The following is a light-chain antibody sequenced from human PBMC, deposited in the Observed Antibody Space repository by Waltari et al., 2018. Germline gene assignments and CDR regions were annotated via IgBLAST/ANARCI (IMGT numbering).Light chain of an antibody. J-gene: IGKJ3*01. CDR3: QQYDDLPPFT. V-gene: IGKV1-33*01. CDR2: DAS. CDR1: QDISVF. Sequence: DIQMTKSPPSLSASLGDRVTITCQASQDISVFLNWYQQKPGEAPNLLIYDASILQAGVPSRFSGGGSGTDFTLTISSLQPEDVATYYCQQYDDLPPFTFGPGTKVDLK.